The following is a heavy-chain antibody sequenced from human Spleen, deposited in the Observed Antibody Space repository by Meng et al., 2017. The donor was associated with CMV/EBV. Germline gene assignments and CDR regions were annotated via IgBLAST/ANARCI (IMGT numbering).Heavy chain of an antibody. CDR3: ASWEYSSSSTMRWYYYGMDV. V-gene: IGHV1-8*02. CDR1: GYTFTSYN. Sequence: ASVKVSCKASGYTFTSYNMHWVRQAPGQGLEWMGWMNPNSGNTGYAQKFQGRVTMTRNTSISTAYMELSSLRSEDTAVYYCASWEYSSSSTMRWYYYGMDVWGQGTTVTVSS. CDR2: MNPNSGNT. J-gene: IGHJ6*02. D-gene: IGHD6-6*01.